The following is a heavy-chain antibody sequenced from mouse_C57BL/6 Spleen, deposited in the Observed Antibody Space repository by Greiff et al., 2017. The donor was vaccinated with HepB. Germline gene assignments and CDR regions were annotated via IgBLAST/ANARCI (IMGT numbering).Heavy chain of an antibody. CDR2: ISSGSSTI. J-gene: IGHJ4*01. CDR3: ARPTTVVAEGAMDY. CDR1: GFTFSDYG. Sequence: EVQRVESGGGLVKPGGSLKLSCAASGFTFSDYGMHWVRQAPEKGLEWVAYISSGSSTIYYADTVKGRFPISRDNAKNTLFLQMTSLGSEDTAMYYCARPTTVVAEGAMDYWGQGTSVTVSS. D-gene: IGHD1-1*01. V-gene: IGHV5-17*01.